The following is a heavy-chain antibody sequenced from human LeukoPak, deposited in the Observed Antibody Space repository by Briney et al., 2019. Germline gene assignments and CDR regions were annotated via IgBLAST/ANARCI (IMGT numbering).Heavy chain of an antibody. CDR3: ATAGNYRFDY. J-gene: IGHJ4*02. CDR2: IWYDGSNK. CDR1: GFTFSSYG. D-gene: IGHD1-7*01. V-gene: IGHV3-33*03. Sequence: PGGSLRLSCAASGFTFSSYGMHWVRQAPGKGLEWVAVIWYDGSNKYYADSVKGRFTISRDNAKNTLYLQMNSLTTEDTAVYYCATAGNYRFDYWGQGTLVTVSS.